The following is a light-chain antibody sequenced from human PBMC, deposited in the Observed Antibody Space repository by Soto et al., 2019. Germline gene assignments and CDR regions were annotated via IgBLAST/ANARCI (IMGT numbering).Light chain of an antibody. CDR3: TSCTSTDTPPVI. Sequence: QSALTQPASVSGSPGQSITISCTGTSSDVGGYNYVSWYQHHPGKAPKLIIHEVSNRPSGVSSRFSGSKSGNTASLTISRLQAEDKADYYCTSCTSTDTPPVIFGGGTKLTVL. V-gene: IGLV2-14*01. J-gene: IGLJ2*01. CDR2: EVS. CDR1: SSDVGGYNY.